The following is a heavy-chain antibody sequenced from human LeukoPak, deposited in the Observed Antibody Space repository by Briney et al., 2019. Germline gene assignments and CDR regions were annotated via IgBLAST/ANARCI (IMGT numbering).Heavy chain of an antibody. Sequence: SVKVSCKASGGTFSSYAISWVRQAPGQGLEWMGGIIPIFGTANYAQKFQGRVTITTDESTSTAYMELSSLRSEDTAVYYCAREARDGYNFDYWGQGTLVTVSS. CDR3: AREARDGYNFDY. CDR2: IIPIFGTA. D-gene: IGHD5-24*01. V-gene: IGHV1-69*05. CDR1: GGTFSSYA. J-gene: IGHJ4*02.